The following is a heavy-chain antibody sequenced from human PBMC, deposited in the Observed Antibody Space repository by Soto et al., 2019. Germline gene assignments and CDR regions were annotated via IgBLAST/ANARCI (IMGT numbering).Heavy chain of an antibody. CDR1: GGSISSGDYY. Sequence: PSETLSLTCTVSGGSISSGDYYWSWIRQPPGKGLEWIGYIYYSGSTYYNPSLKSRVTISVDTSKNQFSLKLSSVTAADTAVYYCARGREKDCSSTSCYGQSNFDYWGQGTPVTVSS. V-gene: IGHV4-30-4*01. D-gene: IGHD2-2*01. CDR2: IYYSGST. CDR3: ARGREKDCSSTSCYGQSNFDY. J-gene: IGHJ4*02.